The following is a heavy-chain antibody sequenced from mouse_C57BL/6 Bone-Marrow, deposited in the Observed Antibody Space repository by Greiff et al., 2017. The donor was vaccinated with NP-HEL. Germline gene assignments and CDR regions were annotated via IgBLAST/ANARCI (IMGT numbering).Heavy chain of an antibody. CDR1: GFTFSDYG. Sequence: EVQLVASGGGLVKPGGSLKLSCAASGFTFSDYGMHWVRQAPEKGLEWVAYISSGSGTIYYADTVKGRFTLSRDNAKNTLFLQMTSLRAEDTAMYYCARAWLLLSWCAYWGQGTLVTVSA. CDR3: ARAWLLLSWCAY. CDR2: ISSGSGTI. V-gene: IGHV5-17*01. D-gene: IGHD2-3*01. J-gene: IGHJ3*01.